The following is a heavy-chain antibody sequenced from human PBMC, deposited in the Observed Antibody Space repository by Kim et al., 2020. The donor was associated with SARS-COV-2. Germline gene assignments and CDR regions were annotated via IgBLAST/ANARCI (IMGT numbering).Heavy chain of an antibody. CDR2: IRSKAYGGTT. CDR1: GFTFGDYA. V-gene: IGHV3-49*03. CDR3: TRWDDIEGALTPLGPDY. D-gene: IGHD2-15*01. J-gene: IGHJ4*02. Sequence: GGSLRLSCTASGFTFGDYAMSWFRQAPGKGLEWVGFIRSKAYGGTTEYAASVKGRFTISRDDSKSIAYLQMNSLKTEDTAVYYCTRWDDIEGALTPLGPDYWGQGTLVTVSS.